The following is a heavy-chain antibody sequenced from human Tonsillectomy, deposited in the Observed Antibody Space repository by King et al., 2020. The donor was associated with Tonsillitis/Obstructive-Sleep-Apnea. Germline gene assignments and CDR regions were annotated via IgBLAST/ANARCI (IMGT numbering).Heavy chain of an antibody. Sequence: VQLQQCGAGLLKPSATLSLTCDVSGGSFSGYYWHWIRQPPGKGLEWIGEINDTGGTNYNPSLKSRVTISVDTSKNQFSLNLSSATAAETAVYYCARGSDNYNAMDVWGEGTTVTV. CDR3: ARGSDNYNAMDV. J-gene: IGHJ6*02. CDR2: INDTGGT. CDR1: GGSFSGYY. V-gene: IGHV4-34*01. D-gene: IGHD1-1*01.